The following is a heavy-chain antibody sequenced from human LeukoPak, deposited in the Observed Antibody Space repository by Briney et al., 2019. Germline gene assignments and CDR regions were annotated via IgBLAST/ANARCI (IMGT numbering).Heavy chain of an antibody. D-gene: IGHD2-15*01. CDR3: ARLWKISGSGEFDY. V-gene: IGHV7-4-1*02. CDR1: GYTFTSYA. CDR2: INTNTGNP. Sequence: ASVKVSCKASGYTFTSYAMNWVRQAPGQALEWMGWINTNTGNPTYAQGFTGRFVFSLDTSVSTAYLQISSLKASDTAMYYCARLWKISGSGEFDYWGQGTLVTVSS. J-gene: IGHJ4*02.